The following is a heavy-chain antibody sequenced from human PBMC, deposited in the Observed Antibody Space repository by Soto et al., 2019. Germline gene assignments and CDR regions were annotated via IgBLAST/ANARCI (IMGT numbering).Heavy chain of an antibody. J-gene: IGHJ4*02. V-gene: IGHV3-23*01. Sequence: RGSLRLYCADSGFTFSIFTMSWVRQSPGKGLEWVSTISGSGGSTYYADAVKGRFTISRDNSMGTLYLQMKSLRVEDTAIYYCAKEVSLGSTVDLGYWGQGALVTVSS. D-gene: IGHD7-27*01. CDR3: AKEVSLGSTVDLGY. CDR1: GFTFSIFT. CDR2: ISGSGGST.